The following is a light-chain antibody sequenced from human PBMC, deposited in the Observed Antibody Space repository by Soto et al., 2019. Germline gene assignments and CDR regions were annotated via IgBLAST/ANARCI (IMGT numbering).Light chain of an antibody. V-gene: IGKV3-15*01. Sequence: EIVMTQSPATLSVSPGERATLSCRASQSVSSNLGWYQQKPGQAPRLLIYGASTRATGVPARFSGSGSGTEFTLAISSLQSEDFAVYYCQQYDDWPPGDTFGQGTKLEIK. CDR2: GAS. J-gene: IGKJ2*01. CDR3: QQYDDWPPGDT. CDR1: QSVSSN.